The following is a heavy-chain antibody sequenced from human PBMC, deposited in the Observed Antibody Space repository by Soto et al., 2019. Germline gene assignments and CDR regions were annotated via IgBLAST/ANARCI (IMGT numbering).Heavy chain of an antibody. CDR2: IKQDGSEK. V-gene: IGHV3-7*05. J-gene: IGHJ4*02. CDR3: ASCGYDSFLED. D-gene: IGHD5-12*01. CDR1: GFTFSSYW. Sequence: PGGSLRLSCAASGFTFSSYWMSWVRQAPGKGLEWVANIKQDGSEKYYVDSVKGRFTISRDNAKNSLYLQMNSLRAEDTAVYYCASCGYDSFLEDWGQGTLVTVSS.